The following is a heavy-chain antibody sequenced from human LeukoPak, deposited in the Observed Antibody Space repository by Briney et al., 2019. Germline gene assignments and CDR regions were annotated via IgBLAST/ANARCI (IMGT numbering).Heavy chain of an antibody. CDR3: ARNGIYYYYGMDV. CDR1: GGSISSYY. J-gene: IGHJ6*02. V-gene: IGHV4-59*08. CDR2: IYYSGST. D-gene: IGHD1-1*01. Sequence: SETLSLTCTVSGGSISSYYGGWIRQPPGKGLEWIGYIYYSGSTGYNPSLKSRVTISVDTSKNQFSLKLSSVTAADTAVYYCARNGIYYYYGMDVWGQGTTVTVSS.